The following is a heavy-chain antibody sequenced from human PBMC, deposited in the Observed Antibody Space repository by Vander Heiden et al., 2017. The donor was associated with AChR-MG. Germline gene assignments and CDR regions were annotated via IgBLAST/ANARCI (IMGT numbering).Heavy chain of an antibody. Sequence: QMQLVQSGPEVKKPGTSVKVSCKASGFTFTSSAVQWVRQARGQRLEWIGWIVVGSGNTNYAQKFQERVTITRDMSTSTAYMELSSLRSEDTAVYYCAANPNYYGSGSHFDYWGQGTLVTVSS. D-gene: IGHD3-10*01. CDR3: AANPNYYGSGSHFDY. V-gene: IGHV1-58*01. J-gene: IGHJ4*02. CDR1: GFTFTSSA. CDR2: IVVGSGNT.